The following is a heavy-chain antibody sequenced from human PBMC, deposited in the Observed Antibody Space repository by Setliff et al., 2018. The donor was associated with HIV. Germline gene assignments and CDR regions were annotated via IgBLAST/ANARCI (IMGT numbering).Heavy chain of an antibody. Sequence: SETLSLTCAVYGGSFSDYSWNWIRQPPGKGLEWMGEINHSGSTNCNPSLQSRVTISVDTSKKQVSLNVRSVTAADTAVYYCARRGWNGYKSFEDWGQGTQVTVSS. CDR2: INHSGST. CDR3: ARRGWNGYKSFED. CDR1: GGSFSDYS. J-gene: IGHJ4*02. D-gene: IGHD1-1*01. V-gene: IGHV4-34*01.